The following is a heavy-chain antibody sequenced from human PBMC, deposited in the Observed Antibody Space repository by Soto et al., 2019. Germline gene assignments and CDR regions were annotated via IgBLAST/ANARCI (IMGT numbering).Heavy chain of an antibody. J-gene: IGHJ4*02. CDR3: ARPSVVGFTPNYFDL. Sequence: GESLKISCRGSGYSFTTNWIGWLRQTPGKGLELMGIIYASDSDTRYSPSFQGLVTISADKSINTAYLQWDSLKASDTAMYYCARPSVVGFTPNYFDLWGQGTLVTVSS. V-gene: IGHV5-51*01. CDR2: IYASDSDT. CDR1: GYSFTTNW. D-gene: IGHD1-26*01.